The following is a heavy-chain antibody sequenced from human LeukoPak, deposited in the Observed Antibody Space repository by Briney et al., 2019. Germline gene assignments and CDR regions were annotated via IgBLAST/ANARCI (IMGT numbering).Heavy chain of an antibody. CDR1: GITVSTNY. Sequence: GGSLRLSCEASGITVSTNYMSWVRQAPGKGLEWVSSIRGSGTGTHYADSVKGRFTISRVNSKNTLYLQMNSLKVEDTAVYYCARVNSGYGTGWYGGDGYWGQGTLVTVSS. CDR3: ARVNSGYGTGWYGGDGY. CDR2: IRGSGTGT. V-gene: IGHV3-23*01. J-gene: IGHJ4*02. D-gene: IGHD6-19*01.